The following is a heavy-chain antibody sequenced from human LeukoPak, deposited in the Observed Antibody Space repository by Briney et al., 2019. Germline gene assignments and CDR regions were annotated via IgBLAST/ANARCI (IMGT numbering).Heavy chain of an antibody. Sequence: EASVKVSCKVSGYTLTELSMHWVRQAPGKGLEWMGGFDPEDGETIYAQKFQGRVTMTEDTSTDTAYMELSSLRSEDTAVYYCARNPPRTGDFNSWGQGALVTVSS. CDR3: ARNPPRTGDFNS. J-gene: IGHJ4*02. CDR2: FDPEDGET. V-gene: IGHV1-24*01. D-gene: IGHD7-27*01. CDR1: GYTLTELS.